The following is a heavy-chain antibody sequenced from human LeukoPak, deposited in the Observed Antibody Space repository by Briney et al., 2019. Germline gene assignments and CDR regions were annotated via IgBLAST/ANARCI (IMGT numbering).Heavy chain of an antibody. J-gene: IGHJ4*02. V-gene: IGHV3-15*01. Sequence: GGSLRLSCAASGFTFRNAWMSWVRQAPGKGLEWVGRIKSKTDGGTTDYAAPVKGRFTISRDNSKNTLYLQMNSLRAEDTAVYYCARGTKYWGQGTLVTVSS. CDR1: GFTFRNAW. CDR2: IKSKTDGGTT. CDR3: ARGTKY.